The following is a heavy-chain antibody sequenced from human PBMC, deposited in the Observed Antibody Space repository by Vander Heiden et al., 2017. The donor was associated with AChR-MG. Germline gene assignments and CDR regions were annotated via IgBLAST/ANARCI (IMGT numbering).Heavy chain of an antibody. CDR2: IKQDGSDK. CDR1: GFTFSHYY. Sequence: EVQLVESGGGLVQPGGSLRLSCAASGFTFSHYYMSWVRQAPRKGLEWVANIKQDGSDKSYVDSVKGRFTISRDNAKKSLYLEMDSLRAEDTAVYYCTRDLDSSGYDFDFWGQGTLVTVSS. CDR3: TRDLDSSGYDFDF. J-gene: IGHJ4*02. V-gene: IGHV3-7*01. D-gene: IGHD3-22*01.